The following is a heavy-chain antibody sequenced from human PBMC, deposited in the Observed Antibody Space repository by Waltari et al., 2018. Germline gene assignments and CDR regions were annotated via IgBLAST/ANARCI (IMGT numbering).Heavy chain of an antibody. CDR2: IYSGGST. CDR1: GFTVSSNY. Sequence: EVQLVETGGGLIQPGGSLRLSCAASGFTVSSNYMSWVRQAPGKGLEWVSVIYSGGSTYYADSVKGRFTISRDNSKNTLYLQMNSLRAEDTAVYYCARGKRPVTSYYYYYYMDVWGKGTTVTVSS. J-gene: IGHJ6*03. D-gene: IGHD4-17*01. CDR3: ARGKRPVTSYYYYYYMDV. V-gene: IGHV3-53*02.